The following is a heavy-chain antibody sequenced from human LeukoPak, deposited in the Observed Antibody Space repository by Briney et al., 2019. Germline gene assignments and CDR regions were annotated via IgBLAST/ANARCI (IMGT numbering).Heavy chain of an antibody. J-gene: IGHJ6*03. CDR1: GFTFSNYW. D-gene: IGHD3-9*01. CDR3: AREYMVRYFDPQNLYYYYYYYMDV. V-gene: IGHV3-7*01. Sequence: GGSLRLSCAASGFTFSNYWMNWVRQAPGKGLEWVANIKQDESEKYSVDSVKGRFTISRDNAKNSLYLQMNSLRAEDTAVYYCAREYMVRYFDPQNLYYYYYYYMDVWGKGTTVTVSS. CDR2: IKQDESEK.